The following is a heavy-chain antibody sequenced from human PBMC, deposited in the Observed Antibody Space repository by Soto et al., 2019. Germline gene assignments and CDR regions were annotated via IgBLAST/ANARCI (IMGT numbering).Heavy chain of an antibody. V-gene: IGHV1-58*01. CDR3: AADRDYYDSSGPPRGYYGMDV. Sequence: SVKVSCKASGFTFTSSAVQWVRQARGQRLEWIGWIVVGSGNTNYAQKFQERVTITRDMSTSTAYMELSSLRSEDTAVYYCAADRDYYDSSGPPRGYYGMDVWGQGTTVTVSS. D-gene: IGHD3-22*01. J-gene: IGHJ6*02. CDR1: GFTFTSSA. CDR2: IVVGSGNT.